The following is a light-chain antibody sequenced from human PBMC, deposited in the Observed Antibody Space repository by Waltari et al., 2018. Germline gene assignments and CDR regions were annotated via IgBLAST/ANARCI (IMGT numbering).Light chain of an antibody. CDR3: QQRSNWLT. J-gene: IGKJ4*01. CDR2: DAS. CDR1: QSVSSSY. Sequence: EIVLTQSPGTLSLSPGERATLSCRASQSVSSSYLAWYHQKPGQAPRLLIYDASNRATGIPAKFSGSGSGTDFTLTISRLQPEDSAVYYCQQRSNWLTFGGGTKVEIK. V-gene: IGKV3D-20*02.